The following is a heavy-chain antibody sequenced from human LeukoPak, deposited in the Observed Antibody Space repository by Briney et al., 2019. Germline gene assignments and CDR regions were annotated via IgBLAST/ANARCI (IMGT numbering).Heavy chain of an antibody. CDR2: ISYDGSNK. J-gene: IGHJ4*02. Sequence: GGSLRLSCAASGFTFSSYAMHWVRQAPGKGLEWVAVISYDGSNKYYADSVKGRFTISRDNAKNSLYLQMNSLRAEDTAVYYCAKDHLPGIVVADRGYWGQGTLVTVSS. V-gene: IGHV3-30*04. D-gene: IGHD6-19*01. CDR1: GFTFSSYA. CDR3: AKDHLPGIVVADRGY.